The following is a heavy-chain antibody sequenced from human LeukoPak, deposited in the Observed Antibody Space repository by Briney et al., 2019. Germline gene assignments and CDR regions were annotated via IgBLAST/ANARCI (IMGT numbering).Heavy chain of an antibody. CDR2: ISAYNGNT. J-gene: IGHJ5*02. Sequence: ASVKVSCKASGYTFTSYGISWVRQAPGQGLEWMGWISAYNGNTNYAQKLQGRVTMTTDTSTSTAYMELRSLRSDDTAVYYCARVEQWPYTSSNWFDPWGQGTLVTVSS. CDR3: ARVEQWPYTSSNWFDP. CDR1: GYTFTSYG. D-gene: IGHD6-19*01. V-gene: IGHV1-18*01.